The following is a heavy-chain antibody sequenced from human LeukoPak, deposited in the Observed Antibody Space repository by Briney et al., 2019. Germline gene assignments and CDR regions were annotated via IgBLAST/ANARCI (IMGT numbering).Heavy chain of an antibody. D-gene: IGHD3-10*01. CDR2: INSDGSST. CDR3: ARDGKGQPGSFNYYYYMDV. V-gene: IGHV3-74*01. CDR1: GFTFSSYW. Sequence: PGGSLRLSCAASGFTFSSYWMHWVRQAPGKGLVWVSRINSDGSSTSYADSVKGRFTISRDNAKNTLYLQMNGLRAEDTAVYYCARDGKGQPGSFNYYYYMDVWGKGTTVTVSS. J-gene: IGHJ6*03.